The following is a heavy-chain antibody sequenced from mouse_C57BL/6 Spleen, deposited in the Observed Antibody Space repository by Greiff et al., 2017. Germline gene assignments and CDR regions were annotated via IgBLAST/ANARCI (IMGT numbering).Heavy chain of an antibody. CDR3: ARANAMDY. V-gene: IGHV7-3*01. CDR1: GFTFTDYY. J-gene: IGHJ4*01. Sequence: EVQRVESGGGLVQPGGSLSLSCAASGFTFTDYYMSWVRQPPGKALEWLVFIRNKANGYTTEYSTSMKGRFTISRDNSQSIIYLQRNALRAEDSATYYCARANAMDYWGQGTSVTVSS. CDR2: IRNKANGYTT.